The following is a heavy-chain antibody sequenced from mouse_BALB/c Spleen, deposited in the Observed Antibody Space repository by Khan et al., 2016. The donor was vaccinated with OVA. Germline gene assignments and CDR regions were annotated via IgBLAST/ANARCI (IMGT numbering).Heavy chain of an antibody. Sequence: QVRLQQSGADLARPGASVKMSCKASGYTFTTYTIHWVNQRPGQGLEWIGYIIPSNDYTNYNQKFKDRATLTADKSSSTAYMQLSSLTSEDSAVYYCVREGVYYRSDGWCANWGRGTLVTVSA. J-gene: IGHJ3*01. D-gene: IGHD2-14*01. CDR3: VREGVYYRSDGWCAN. CDR2: IIPSNDYT. V-gene: IGHV1-4*01. CDR1: GYTFTTYT.